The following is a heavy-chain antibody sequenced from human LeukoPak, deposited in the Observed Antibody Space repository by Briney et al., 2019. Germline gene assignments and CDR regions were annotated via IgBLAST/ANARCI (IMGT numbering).Heavy chain of an antibody. CDR1: GGSISSYY. D-gene: IGHD6-13*01. V-gene: IGHV4-59*12. CDR3: AREAQQLVHGPIYY. CDR2: IYYSGST. Sequence: SETLSLTCTVSGGSISSYYWSWIRQPPGKGLEWIGYIYYSGSTNYNPSLKSRVTISVDRSKNQFSLKLSSVTAADTAVYYCAREAQQLVHGPIYYWGQGTLVTVSS. J-gene: IGHJ4*02.